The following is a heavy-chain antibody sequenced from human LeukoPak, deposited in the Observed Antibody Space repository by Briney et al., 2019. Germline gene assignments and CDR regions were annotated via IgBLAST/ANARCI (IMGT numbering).Heavy chain of an antibody. CDR1: GFTFSSYS. CDR2: ISSSSSYI. J-gene: IGHJ4*02. Sequence: GGSLRLSWAASGFTFSSYSMNWVRQAAGKGLEWVSSISSSSSYIYYADSVKGRFTISRDNAKNSLYLQMNSLRVEDTALYYCARRAPSHDFDDWGQGTLVTVSS. V-gene: IGHV3-21*01. CDR3: ARRAPSHDFDD.